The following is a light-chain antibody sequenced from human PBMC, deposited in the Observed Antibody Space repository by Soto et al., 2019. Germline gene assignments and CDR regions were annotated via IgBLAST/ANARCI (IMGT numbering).Light chain of an antibody. J-gene: IGLJ1*01. Sequence: QLVLTQPASVSGSPGQSITISCTGTSSDVGGYNFVSWYQQHPGKAPKLMIYEVSNRPSGVSNRFSGSKSGNTASLTISGLQAEDEADYYCSSFTSGSPLFGTGTKLTVL. CDR3: SSFTSGSPL. CDR1: SSDVGGYNF. CDR2: EVS. V-gene: IGLV2-14*01.